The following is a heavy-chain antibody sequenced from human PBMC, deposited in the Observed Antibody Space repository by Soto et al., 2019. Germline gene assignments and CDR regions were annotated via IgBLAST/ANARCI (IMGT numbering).Heavy chain of an antibody. CDR1: GYTFSSYA. V-gene: IGHV1-3*01. CDR3: ARDTGDGTFDF. D-gene: IGHD7-27*01. CDR2: INAGYGNT. J-gene: IGHJ4*02. Sequence: QVHLVQSGAEVRKPGASVKISCKASGYTFSSYAMHWVRQAPGQRLEWMGWINAGYGNTKSSQKFQDRVTISRDTSARTAYMELTILRSEDTAVYYCARDTGDGTFDFWGQGTLVTVSS.